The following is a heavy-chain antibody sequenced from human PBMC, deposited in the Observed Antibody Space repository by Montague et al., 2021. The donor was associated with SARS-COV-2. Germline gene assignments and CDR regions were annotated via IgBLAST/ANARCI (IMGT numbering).Heavy chain of an antibody. D-gene: IGHD2-15*01. Sequence: SETLSLTCTVASGPLSAYFWSWVRQPPGRGLEWIGDIQPYGRTSYNPSLMSRLTLSLDKSSNPFSLELRSVTAADTAVYYCGRLGYRNTSGDSWGHGILVTVSS. J-gene: IGHJ5*01. CDR3: GRLGYRNTSGDS. CDR1: SGPLSAYF. CDR2: IQPYGRT. V-gene: IGHV4-4*09.